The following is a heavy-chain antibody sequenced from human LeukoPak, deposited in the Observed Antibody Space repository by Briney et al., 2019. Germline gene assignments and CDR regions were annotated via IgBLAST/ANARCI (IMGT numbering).Heavy chain of an antibody. J-gene: IGHJ5*02. CDR2: INSDGSST. D-gene: IGHD5-12*01. CDR3: ARTSTWNNWFDP. CDR1: GFTFSRYW. V-gene: IGHV3-74*01. Sequence: GGPLRLSCAASGFTFSRYWMHWVRQAPGEGLVWVSRINSDGSSTSYADSVKGRFTISRDNAKNTLYLQMNSLRAEDTAVYYCARTSTWNNWFDPWGQGTLVTVSS.